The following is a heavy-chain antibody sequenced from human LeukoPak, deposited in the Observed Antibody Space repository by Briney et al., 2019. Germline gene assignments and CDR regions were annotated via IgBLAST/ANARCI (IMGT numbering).Heavy chain of an antibody. Sequence: SQTLSLTCTVSGGSISSGSYYWSWIRQPAGKGLEWIGRIYTSGSTNYNPSLKSRVTISVDTSKNQFSLKLSSVTAADTAVYYCARLMESRWYYYYYMDVWGKGTTVTVSS. V-gene: IGHV4-61*02. D-gene: IGHD5-24*01. J-gene: IGHJ6*03. CDR3: ARLMESRWYYYYYMDV. CDR1: GGSISSGSYY. CDR2: IYTSGST.